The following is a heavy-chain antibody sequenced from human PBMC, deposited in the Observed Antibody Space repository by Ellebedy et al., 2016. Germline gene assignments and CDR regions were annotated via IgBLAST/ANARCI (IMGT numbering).Heavy chain of an antibody. Sequence: SVKVSXKASRGTFDSYAVNWVRQAPGQGLEWMGGIIPLFGSPNFAQKFQGRLTITADESTSTAYMELSSLRSDDTAVYYCARLLYSGYAAEYWGQGTLVTVSS. CDR3: ARLLYSGYAAEY. CDR2: IIPLFGSP. D-gene: IGHD5-12*01. V-gene: IGHV1-69*13. CDR1: RGTFDSYA. J-gene: IGHJ4*02.